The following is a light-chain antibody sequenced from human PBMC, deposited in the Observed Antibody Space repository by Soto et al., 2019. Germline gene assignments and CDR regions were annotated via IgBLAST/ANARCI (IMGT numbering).Light chain of an antibody. CDR2: DAS. J-gene: IGKJ4*01. CDR1: QSVGSY. CDR3: QQRSNWPSLT. Sequence: EIVLTQSPATLAFSPGERATLSCSASQSVGSYLAWYQHKPGQAPRLLISDASNRATGIPARFSGSGSETDFTLTISSLEPEDSAVYYCQQRSNWPSLTFGGGTKVDI. V-gene: IGKV3-11*01.